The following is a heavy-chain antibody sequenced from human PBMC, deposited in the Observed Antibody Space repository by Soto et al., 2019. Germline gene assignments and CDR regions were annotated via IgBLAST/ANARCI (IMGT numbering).Heavy chain of an antibody. CDR3: ARAQYFYPSGSFYLAS. D-gene: IGHD3-10*01. V-gene: IGHV4-31*03. Sequence: SETLSLTCTVSDDSFINNNYAWTWIRQLPGKGLEWIGYIYSNGNTYSSPSLQSRVSMSVDTSQNQFSLRLTSVSAADTAVYFCARAQYFYPSGSFYLASWGQGTLVTVSS. CDR2: IYSNGNT. J-gene: IGHJ4*02. CDR1: DDSFINNNYA.